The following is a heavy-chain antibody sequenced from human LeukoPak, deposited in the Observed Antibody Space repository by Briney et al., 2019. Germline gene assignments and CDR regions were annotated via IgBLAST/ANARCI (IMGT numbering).Heavy chain of an antibody. V-gene: IGHV3-30-3*01. CDR2: ISYDGSNK. CDR1: GFTFSSYA. Sequence: GRSLRLSCAASGFTFSSYAMHWVRQAPGKGLEWVAVISYDGSNKYYADSVKGRFTISRDNSKNTLYLQMNSLRAEDTAVYYCARGDDSSGTIFDYWGQGTLVTVSS. CDR3: ARGDDSSGTIFDY. J-gene: IGHJ4*02. D-gene: IGHD3-22*01.